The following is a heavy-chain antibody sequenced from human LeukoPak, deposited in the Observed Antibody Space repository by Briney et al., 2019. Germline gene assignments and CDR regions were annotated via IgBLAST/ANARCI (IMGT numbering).Heavy chain of an antibody. J-gene: IGHJ4*02. Sequence: GGSLRLSCAASGFTFSNAWMSWVRQAPGKGLEWVAVISYDGSNKYYADSVKGRFTISRDNSKNTLYLQMNSLRAEDTAVYYCARAPLGGIVVVPAATVDYWGQGTLVTVSS. CDR2: ISYDGSNK. V-gene: IGHV3-30-3*01. CDR1: GFTFSNAW. D-gene: IGHD2-2*01. CDR3: ARAPLGGIVVVPAATVDY.